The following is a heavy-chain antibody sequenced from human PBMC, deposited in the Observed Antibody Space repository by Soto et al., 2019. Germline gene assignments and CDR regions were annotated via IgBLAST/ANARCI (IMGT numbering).Heavy chain of an antibody. V-gene: IGHV3-15*07. Sequence: PGGSLRLSCAGFGFSFSNAWMNWVRQAPGKGLEWVGRIKSKTDGGTTDYAAPVKGRFTISRDDSKNTLYLQMNSLKTEDTAVYYCTAYSNYVWHYYYGMDVWGQGTTVTVSS. CDR2: IKSKTDGGTT. D-gene: IGHD4-4*01. J-gene: IGHJ6*02. CDR3: TAYSNYVWHYYYGMDV. CDR1: GFSFSNAW.